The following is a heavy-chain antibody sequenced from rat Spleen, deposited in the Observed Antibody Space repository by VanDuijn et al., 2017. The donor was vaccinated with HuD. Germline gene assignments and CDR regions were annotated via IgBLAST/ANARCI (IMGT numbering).Heavy chain of an antibody. D-gene: IGHD1-12*03. Sequence: EVQLVESGGGLVQPGRSMKLSCAASGFTFSNYDMAWVRQAPKKGLEWVATISYDGSSTNYRDSVKGRFTISRDNAKSTLYLQMDSLRSEDTATYYCARPGDYYDGYYPYWGQGVMVTVSS. CDR3: ARPGDYYDGYYPY. V-gene: IGHV5-7*01. J-gene: IGHJ2*01. CDR1: GFTFSNYD. CDR2: ISYDGSST.